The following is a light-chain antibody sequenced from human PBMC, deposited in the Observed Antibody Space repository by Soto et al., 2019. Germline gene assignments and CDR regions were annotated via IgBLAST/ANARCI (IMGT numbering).Light chain of an antibody. Sequence: EIVLTQSPGTLSLSPGERATLSCRASQSVSSSYLAWYQQKPGQAPRLLIYGASSRATGIPDRFSGSGSGTDFTLTISRLEPEDFAVYXCQQYGSSPTFGQGTRLEIK. V-gene: IGKV3-20*01. CDR2: GAS. J-gene: IGKJ5*01. CDR1: QSVSSSY. CDR3: QQYGSSPT.